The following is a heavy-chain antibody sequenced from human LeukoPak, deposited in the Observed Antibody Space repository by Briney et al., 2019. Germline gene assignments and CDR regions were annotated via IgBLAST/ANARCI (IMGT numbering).Heavy chain of an antibody. CDR3: ARARYYDSSGYYTFDY. CDR2: MNPNSGNT. Sequence: ASVKVSCKASGYTFTSYDINWVRQATGQGLEWMGWMNPNSGNTGYAQKFQGRVTMTRNTSISTAYMELSSLRSEDTAVYYCARARYYDSSGYYTFDYWGQGTLVTVSS. CDR1: GYTFTSYD. D-gene: IGHD3-22*01. V-gene: IGHV1-8*01. J-gene: IGHJ4*02.